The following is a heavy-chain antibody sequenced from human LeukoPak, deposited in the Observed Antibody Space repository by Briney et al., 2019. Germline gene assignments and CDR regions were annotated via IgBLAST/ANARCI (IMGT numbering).Heavy chain of an antibody. J-gene: IGHJ6*03. CDR3: ARVTAVEDRWDNYYYYYMDV. CDR1: GYTFTSYA. Sequence: ASVKVSCKASGYTFTSYAMNWVRQAPGQGLEWMGWINTNTGNPTYAQGFTGRFVLSLDTSVSTAYLQISSLKAEDTAVYYCARVTAVEDRWDNYYYYYMDVWGKGTTVTVSS. D-gene: IGHD1-26*01. CDR2: INTNTGNP. V-gene: IGHV7-4-1*02.